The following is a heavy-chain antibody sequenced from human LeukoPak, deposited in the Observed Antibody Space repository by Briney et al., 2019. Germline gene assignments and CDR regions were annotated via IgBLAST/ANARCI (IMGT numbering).Heavy chain of an antibody. CDR2: ISGSGGST. D-gene: IGHD3-10*01. Sequence: GSLRLSCAASGFTFSSYAMSWVRQAPGKGLEWVSAISGSGGSTYYADSVKGRFTISRDNAKNSLYLQMNSLRAEDTAVYYCARGGGFGELLSSIDYWGQGTLVTVSS. CDR1: GFTFSSYA. V-gene: IGHV3-23*01. CDR3: ARGGGFGELLSSIDY. J-gene: IGHJ4*02.